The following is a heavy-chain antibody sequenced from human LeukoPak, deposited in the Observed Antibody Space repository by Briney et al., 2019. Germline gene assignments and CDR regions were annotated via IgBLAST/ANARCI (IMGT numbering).Heavy chain of an antibody. CDR3: ARDGSLDCSGGSCYPGKIYYYYYMDV. CDR1: GYTFTSYA. J-gene: IGHJ6*03. Sequence: ASVKVSCKASGYTFTSYAMNWVRQAPGQGLEWMGWINTNTGNPTYAQGFTGRFVFSLDTSVSTAYLQISSLKAEDTAVYYCARDGSLDCSGGSCYPGKIYYYYYMDVWGKGTTVTVSS. V-gene: IGHV7-4-1*02. D-gene: IGHD2-15*01. CDR2: INTNTGNP.